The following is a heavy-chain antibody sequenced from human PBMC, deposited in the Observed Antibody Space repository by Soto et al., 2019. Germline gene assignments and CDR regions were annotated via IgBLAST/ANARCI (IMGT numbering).Heavy chain of an antibody. CDR3: AKTNYYGSGSSAKYYFDH. CDR1: GGSISSYY. V-gene: IGHV4-59*08. D-gene: IGHD3-10*01. Sequence: SETLSLTCTVSGGSISSYYWSWIRQPPGKGLEWIGYIHYTGSTNYNPSIESRVTISIDTSNNRFSLKLTSVTAADTAVYYCAKTNYYGSGSSAKYYFDHWGQGTLVTVSS. CDR2: IHYTGST. J-gene: IGHJ4*02.